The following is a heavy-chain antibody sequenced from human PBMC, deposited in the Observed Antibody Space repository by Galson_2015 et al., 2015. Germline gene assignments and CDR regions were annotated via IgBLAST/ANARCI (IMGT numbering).Heavy chain of an antibody. Sequence: SLRLSCAATGFTFSSFGMGWVRQAPGKGLDWVAALSIAGSSTFYADSVKGRFTISRDNYKNTLYLQMNSLRAEDTAVYYCAKSLPYNPYYFDYWGQGTLVTVSS. CDR1: GFTFSSFG. D-gene: IGHD1-1*01. J-gene: IGHJ4*02. CDR2: LSIAGSST. CDR3: AKSLPYNPYYFDY. V-gene: IGHV3-23*01.